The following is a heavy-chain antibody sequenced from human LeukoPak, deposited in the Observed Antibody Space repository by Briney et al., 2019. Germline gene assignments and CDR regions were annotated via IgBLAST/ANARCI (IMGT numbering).Heavy chain of an antibody. V-gene: IGHV4-39*07. CDR2: IYYSGST. CDR1: GGSISSSSYY. CDR3: ARVEPYDKGYYFDY. J-gene: IGHJ4*02. Sequence: SETLSLTCTVSGGSISSSSYYWGWIRQPPGKGLEWIGSIYYSGSTYYNPSLKSRVTISVDTSKNQFSLKLSSVTAADTAVYYCARVEPYDKGYYFDYWGQGTLVTVSS. D-gene: IGHD3-22*01.